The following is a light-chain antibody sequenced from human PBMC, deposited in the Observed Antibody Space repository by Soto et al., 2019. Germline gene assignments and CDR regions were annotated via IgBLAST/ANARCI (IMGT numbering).Light chain of an antibody. CDR1: SSNIGAGYD. V-gene: IGLV1-40*01. J-gene: IGLJ1*01. CDR3: PSYDSSLSGSYV. CDR2: GNS. Sequence: QSVLTQPPSVSGAPGQRATISCTGSSSNIGAGYDVHWYQQLPGTAPKLLIYGNSNRPSGVPDRFSGSKSGTSASLAITGLQAEDEADYYCPSYDSSLSGSYVFGTGTKVTVL.